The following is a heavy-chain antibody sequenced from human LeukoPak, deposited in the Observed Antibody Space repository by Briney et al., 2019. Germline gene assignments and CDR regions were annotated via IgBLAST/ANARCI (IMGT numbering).Heavy chain of an antibody. Sequence: SETLSLTCTVSGDSISRYYWSWIRQPPGKGLEWTGYIYYSGNINQNPSLKSRVTISVDTSKNQLSLKLSSVTAADTAVYYCARGSGSTTVTPFDIWGQGTMVTVSS. CDR3: ARGSGSTTVTPFDI. V-gene: IGHV4-59*01. CDR1: GDSISRYY. CDR2: IYYSGNI. D-gene: IGHD4-17*01. J-gene: IGHJ3*02.